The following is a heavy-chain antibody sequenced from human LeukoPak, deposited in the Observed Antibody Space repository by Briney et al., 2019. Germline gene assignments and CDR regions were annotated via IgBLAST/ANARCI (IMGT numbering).Heavy chain of an antibody. J-gene: IGHJ4*02. CDR2: IYSGGST. CDR1: GFTVSSNY. D-gene: IGHD6-19*01. CDR3: ASLYSSGWRSLDY. V-gene: IGHV3-53*01. Sequence: GGSLRLSCAASGFTVSSNYMSWVRQAPGKGLEWVSFIYSGGSTYYADSVKGRFTISRDNSKNTLYLQMNSLRAEDTAVYCCASLYSSGWRSLDYWGQGTLVTVSS.